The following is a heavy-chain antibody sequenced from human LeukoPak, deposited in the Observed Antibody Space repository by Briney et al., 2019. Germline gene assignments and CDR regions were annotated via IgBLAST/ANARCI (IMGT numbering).Heavy chain of an antibody. CDR1: GYIFTNYA. CDR3: ARPPYDFWSGYIDY. Sequence: ASVKVSCKASGYIFTNYAMNWVRQAPGQGLEWMGYIKTSTGNPTYAQGFTGRFVFSLDTSVSTAYLQINNLKTEDTAVYYCARPPYDFWSGYIDYWGQGTLVTVSS. D-gene: IGHD3-3*01. V-gene: IGHV7-4-1*02. J-gene: IGHJ4*02. CDR2: IKTSTGNP.